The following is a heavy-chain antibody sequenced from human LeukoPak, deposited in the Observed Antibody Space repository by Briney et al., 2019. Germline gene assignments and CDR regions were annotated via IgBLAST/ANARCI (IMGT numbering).Heavy chain of an antibody. CDR1: GYIFVTSD. CDR3: VRSLAVDGTRAY. J-gene: IGHJ4*02. D-gene: IGHD6-19*01. Sequence: ASVKVSCKASGYIFVTSDINWVRQAAGQGLEWTGWMNPLSGNTGYAQKFQGRVTMTRDTSIGTAYMELSSLRFEDSAVYYCVRSLAVDGTRAYWGQGTLVTVSS. V-gene: IGHV1-8*01. CDR2: MNPLSGNT.